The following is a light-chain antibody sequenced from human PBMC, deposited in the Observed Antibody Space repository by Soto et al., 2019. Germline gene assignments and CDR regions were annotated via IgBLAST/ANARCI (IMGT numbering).Light chain of an antibody. V-gene: IGKV3-15*01. CDR3: HQYNNWPPWT. Sequence: EIVMTQSPATLSVSPGERATLSCRASQSVSTNLAWYLQKPGQAPRLLIYEASTRATGIPARFSGSGSGTEFTLTISSLQLEDFAVYYCHQYNNWPPWTFGQGTKVESK. J-gene: IGKJ1*01. CDR2: EAS. CDR1: QSVSTN.